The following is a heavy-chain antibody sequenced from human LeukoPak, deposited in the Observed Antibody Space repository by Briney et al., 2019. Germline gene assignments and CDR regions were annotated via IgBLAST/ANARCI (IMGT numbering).Heavy chain of an antibody. Sequence: ASVKVSCKASGYTFTGHYIHWVRQAPGQGLEWMGWINPNSGGTNYAQNFQGRVTMTRDTSVTTAYMELSSLRSEDTAVYYCARSSYYDFWSGYFEYFQHWGQGTLVTVSS. CDR3: ARSSYYDFWSGYFEYFQH. CDR2: INPNSGGT. V-gene: IGHV1-2*02. J-gene: IGHJ1*01. CDR1: GYTFTGHY. D-gene: IGHD3-3*01.